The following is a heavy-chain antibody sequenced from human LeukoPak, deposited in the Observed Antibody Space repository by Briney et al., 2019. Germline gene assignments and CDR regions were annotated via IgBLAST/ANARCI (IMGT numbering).Heavy chain of an antibody. CDR1: GESFKDYY. D-gene: IGHD6-13*01. V-gene: IGHV4-34*01. CDR3: ARSGTYQHSSSYDY. CDR2: INHSGSS. Sequence: SETLSLTCAVYGESFKDYYWNWIRQPPGKGLEWIGEINHSGSSNYNPSLKSRVTISVDTSKNQFSLKLSSATAADTAVYYCARSGTYQHSSSYDYWGQGTLVTVSS. J-gene: IGHJ4*02.